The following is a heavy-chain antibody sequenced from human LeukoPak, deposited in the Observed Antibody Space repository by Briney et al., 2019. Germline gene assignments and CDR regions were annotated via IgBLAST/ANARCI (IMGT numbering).Heavy chain of an antibody. Sequence: PGGSLRLSCAASGFTLSSYGMLWVRQAPGKGLEWVAFIRYDGSNKYYADSVKGRFTISRDNSKNTLYLQMNSLRAEDTAVYYCAAMTTVTNTLAYSGQGTLVTVSS. D-gene: IGHD4-11*01. CDR3: AAMTTVTNTLAY. CDR1: GFTLSSYG. CDR2: IRYDGSNK. J-gene: IGHJ4*02. V-gene: IGHV3-30*02.